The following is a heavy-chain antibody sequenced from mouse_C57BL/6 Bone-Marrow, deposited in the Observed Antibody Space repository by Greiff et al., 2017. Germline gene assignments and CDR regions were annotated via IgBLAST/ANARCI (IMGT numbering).Heavy chain of an antibody. CDR2: IYPRSGNT. CDR1: GYTFTSYG. J-gene: IGHJ3*01. V-gene: IGHV1-81*01. Sequence: QVQLQQSGAELARPGASVKLSCKASGYTFTSYGISWVKQRTGQGLEWIGEIYPRSGNTYYTEKFKGKATLTADKSSSTAYMELRSLTSEDSAVYFCAREEDYYGTPGFAYWGQGTLVTVSA. CDR3: AREEDYYGTPGFAY. D-gene: IGHD1-1*01.